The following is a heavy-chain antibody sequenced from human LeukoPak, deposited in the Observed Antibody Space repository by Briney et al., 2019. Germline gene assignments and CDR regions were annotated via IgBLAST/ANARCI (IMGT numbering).Heavy chain of an antibody. CDR1: GASISSYY. D-gene: IGHD2-2*01. V-gene: IGHV4-4*07. Sequence: SETLSLTCTVSGASISSYYWTWIRQPAGKGLEWIGRIYTSGTTNYNPSLKSRVTMSVDTSKNQFSLKLSSVTAADTAVYYCARLSADSSSSRGFDYWGQGTLVTVSS. CDR2: IYTSGTT. CDR3: ARLSADSSSSRGFDY. J-gene: IGHJ4*02.